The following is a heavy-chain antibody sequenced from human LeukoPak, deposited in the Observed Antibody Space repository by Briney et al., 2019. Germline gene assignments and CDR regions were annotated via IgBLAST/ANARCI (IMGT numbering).Heavy chain of an antibody. CDR3: ARDLLVYFDY. CDR2: ISRSGNTI. J-gene: IGHJ4*02. CDR1: GFTFTTYE. Sequence: GGSLRISCAASGFTFTTYEMNWVRPAPGKGPEWVSYISRSGNTISYADSVKGRFTISRDNAKNSLYLQMNSLRAEDTAVYYCARDLLVYFDYWGQGTLVTVSS. V-gene: IGHV3-48*03.